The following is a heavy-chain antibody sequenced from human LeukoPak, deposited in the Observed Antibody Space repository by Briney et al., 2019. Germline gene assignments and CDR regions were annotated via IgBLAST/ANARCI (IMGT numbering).Heavy chain of an antibody. CDR3: ARESKSYDGSGFYHDY. J-gene: IGHJ4*02. D-gene: IGHD3-22*01. Sequence: SETLSLTCTVSGGSISSYHWSWIRQTPGKGLEWIGRIYTSGSTDYNPSLRSRVTMSVDTSRNQFSLKLTSVTAADTAVYYCARESKSYDGSGFYHDYGGQGTLVAVSS. CDR2: IYTSGST. V-gene: IGHV4-4*07. CDR1: GGSISSYH.